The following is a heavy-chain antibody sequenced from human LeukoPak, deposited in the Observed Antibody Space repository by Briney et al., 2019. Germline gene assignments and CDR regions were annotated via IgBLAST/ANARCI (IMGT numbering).Heavy chain of an antibody. Sequence: GGSLRLSCAASGFTFSSYSMNWVRQAPGKGLEWVSYISSSSSTIYYADSVKGRFTISRDNAKNSLYLQMNSLRAEDTAVYYCARVGGYCSGGSCYDFDYWGQGTLVTVSS. D-gene: IGHD2-15*01. CDR2: ISSSSSTI. CDR1: GFTFSSYS. CDR3: ARVGGYCSGGSCYDFDY. V-gene: IGHV3-48*04. J-gene: IGHJ4*02.